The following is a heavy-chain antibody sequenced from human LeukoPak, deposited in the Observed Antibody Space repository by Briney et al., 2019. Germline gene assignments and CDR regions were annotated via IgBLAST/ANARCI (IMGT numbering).Heavy chain of an antibody. Sequence: PGGSLRLSCAASGFTFSSYGMHWVRQAPGKGLEWVAVISYDGSNKYYADSVKGRSTISRDNSKNTLYLQMNSLRAEDTAVYYCAKDHVDTQLYYYYGMDVWGQGTTVTVSS. CDR1: GFTFSSYG. V-gene: IGHV3-30*18. CDR3: AKDHVDTQLYYYYGMDV. J-gene: IGHJ6*02. D-gene: IGHD5-18*01. CDR2: ISYDGSNK.